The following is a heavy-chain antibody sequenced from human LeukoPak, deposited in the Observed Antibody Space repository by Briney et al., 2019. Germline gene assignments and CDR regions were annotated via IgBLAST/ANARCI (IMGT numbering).Heavy chain of an antibody. V-gene: IGHV1-18*01. D-gene: IGHD3-9*01. CDR3: ARDPVYYDILTGYYPDYFDC. CDR1: GYTFTSYG. J-gene: IGHJ4*02. Sequence: ASVKVSCKASGYTFTSYGISWVRQAPGQGLEWMGWISAYNGNTNYAQKLQGRVTMTTDTSTSTAYMELRSLRSDDTAVYYCARDPVYYDILTGYYPDYFDCWGQGTLVTVSS. CDR2: ISAYNGNT.